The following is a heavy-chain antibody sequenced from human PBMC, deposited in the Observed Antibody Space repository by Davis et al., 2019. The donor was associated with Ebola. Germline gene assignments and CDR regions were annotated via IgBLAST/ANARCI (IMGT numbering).Heavy chain of an antibody. CDR3: ARGSTVTTFGY. CDR1: GFTFSSYS. CDR2: ISSSSSYI. D-gene: IGHD4-17*01. V-gene: IGHV3-21*01. J-gene: IGHJ4*02. Sequence: GESLKISCAASGFTFSSYSMNWVRQAPGKGLEWVSSISSSSSYIYYADSVKGRFTISRDNAKNSLYLQMNSLRAEDTAVYYCARGSTVTTFGYWGQGTLVTVSS.